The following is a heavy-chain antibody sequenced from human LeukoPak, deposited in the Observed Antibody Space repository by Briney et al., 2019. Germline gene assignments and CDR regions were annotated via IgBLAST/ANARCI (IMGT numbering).Heavy chain of an antibody. Sequence: GGSLRLSCAASGFTFSSYAMSWVRQAPGKGLEWVSAISGSGGSTYYADSVKGRFTISRDNSKNTLYLQMNSLRAEDTAVYYCAKVLPEYYDFWSGYSKTFDYWGQGTLVTVSS. D-gene: IGHD3-3*01. J-gene: IGHJ4*02. CDR1: GFTFSSYA. V-gene: IGHV3-23*01. CDR3: AKVLPEYYDFWSGYSKTFDY. CDR2: ISGSGGST.